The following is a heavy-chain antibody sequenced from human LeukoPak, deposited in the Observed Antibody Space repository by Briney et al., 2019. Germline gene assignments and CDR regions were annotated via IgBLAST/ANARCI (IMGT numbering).Heavy chain of an antibody. V-gene: IGHV3-74*01. D-gene: IGHD4-17*01. Sequence: PGGSLRLSCAASGFTFSSYWMHWVRQAPGKGLVWVSRINSDRSSTSYADSVKGRFTISRDNAKNSLYLQMNSLRAEDTAVYYCARDYGDPHHSLYYFDYWGQGTLVTVSS. CDR2: INSDRSST. CDR1: GFTFSSYW. J-gene: IGHJ4*02. CDR3: ARDYGDPHHSLYYFDY.